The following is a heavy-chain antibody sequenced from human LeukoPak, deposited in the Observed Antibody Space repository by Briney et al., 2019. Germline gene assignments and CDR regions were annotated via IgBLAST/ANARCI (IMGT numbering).Heavy chain of an antibody. D-gene: IGHD2-8*01. V-gene: IGHV4-59*12. Sequence: SQTLSLTCNVSGGSISTYYWTWIRQPPGKGLEWIGYIYYTGSTYYNPSLKSRVTISVDTSKNQFSLKLSSVTAADTAVYYCARGSPYCTNGVCYFDYWGQGTLVTVSS. CDR1: GGSISTYY. CDR3: ARGSPYCTNGVCYFDY. J-gene: IGHJ4*02. CDR2: IYYTGST.